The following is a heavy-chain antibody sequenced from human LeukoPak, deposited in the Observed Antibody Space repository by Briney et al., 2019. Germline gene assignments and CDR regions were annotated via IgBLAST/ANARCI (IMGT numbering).Heavy chain of an antibody. CDR3: AKPPWDSYGYFDY. V-gene: IGHV3-23*01. CDR1: GFTFSSYG. D-gene: IGHD5-18*01. Sequence: GGSLRLSCAASGFTFSSYGMSWVRQAPGKVLEWVSAISGSGGSTYYADSVKGRFTISRDNSKNTLYLQMNSLRAEDTAVYYCAKPPWDSYGYFDYWGQGTLVTVSS. J-gene: IGHJ4*02. CDR2: ISGSGGST.